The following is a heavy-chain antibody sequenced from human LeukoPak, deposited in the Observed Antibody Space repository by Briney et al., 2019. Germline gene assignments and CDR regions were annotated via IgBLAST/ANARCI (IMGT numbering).Heavy chain of an antibody. CDR1: GFTFSSYA. D-gene: IGHD7-27*01. Sequence: GASLRLSCAASGFTFSSYAMSWVRQAPGKGLEWVSAISGSGGSTYYADSVKGRFTISRDNSKNTLYLQMNSLRAEDTAVYYCAKDRIPGEGLFDYWGQGNLVTVSS. J-gene: IGHJ4*02. CDR2: ISGSGGST. CDR3: AKDRIPGEGLFDY. V-gene: IGHV3-23*01.